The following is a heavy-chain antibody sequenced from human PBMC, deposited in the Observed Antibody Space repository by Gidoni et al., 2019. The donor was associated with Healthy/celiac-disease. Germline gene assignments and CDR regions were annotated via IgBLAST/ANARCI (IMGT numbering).Heavy chain of an antibody. V-gene: IGHV4-39*07. D-gene: IGHD2-2*02. CDR1: GGSISSSSYY. J-gene: IGHJ6*02. CDR3: ARDGVVPAAIPYYYGMDV. Sequence: QLQLQESGLGLVKPSETLSLTCTVSGGSISSSSYYWGWIRQPPGKGLEWIGSIYYSGSTYYNPSLKSRVTISVDTSKNQFSLKLSSVTAADTAVYYCARDGVVPAAIPYYYGMDVWGQGTTVTVSS. CDR2: IYYSGST.